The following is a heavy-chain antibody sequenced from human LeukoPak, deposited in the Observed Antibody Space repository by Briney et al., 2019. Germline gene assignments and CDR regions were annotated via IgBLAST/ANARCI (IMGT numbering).Heavy chain of an antibody. Sequence: GESLKISCAASGFTFSDYYMSWIRQAPGKGLEWVSYISSSGSTIYYADSVKGRFTISRDNAKNSLYLQMNSLRAEDTAVYYCARDPAYGAFDYWGQGTLVTVPS. CDR3: ARDPAYGAFDY. CDR2: ISSSGSTI. J-gene: IGHJ4*02. V-gene: IGHV3-11*01. D-gene: IGHD4-17*01. CDR1: GFTFSDYY.